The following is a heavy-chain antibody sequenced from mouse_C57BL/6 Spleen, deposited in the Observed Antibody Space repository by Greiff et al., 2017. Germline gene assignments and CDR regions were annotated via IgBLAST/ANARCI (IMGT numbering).Heavy chain of an antibody. Sequence: QLVESGGGLVKPGGSLKLSCAASGFTFSDYGMHWVRQAPEKGLEWVAYISSGSSTIYYADTVKGRFTISRDNAKNTLFLQMTSLRSEDTAMYYCARPYYYGSRGFAYWGQGTLVTVSA. J-gene: IGHJ3*01. D-gene: IGHD1-1*01. CDR3: ARPYYYGSRGFAY. V-gene: IGHV5-17*01. CDR2: ISSGSSTI. CDR1: GFTFSDYG.